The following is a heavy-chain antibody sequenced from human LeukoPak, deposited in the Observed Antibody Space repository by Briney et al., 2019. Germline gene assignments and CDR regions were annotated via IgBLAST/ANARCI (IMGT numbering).Heavy chain of an antibody. D-gene: IGHD2-2*01. J-gene: IGHJ4*02. CDR2: ISSSSSYI. Sequence: GGSLRLSCAASGFTFSSYSMNWVRQAPGKELGWVSSISSSSSYIYYADSVKGRFTISRDNAKNSLYLQMNSLRAEDTAVYYCAREAPTSCHDYWGQGTLVTVSS. CDR3: AREAPTSCHDY. CDR1: GFTFSSYS. V-gene: IGHV3-21*01.